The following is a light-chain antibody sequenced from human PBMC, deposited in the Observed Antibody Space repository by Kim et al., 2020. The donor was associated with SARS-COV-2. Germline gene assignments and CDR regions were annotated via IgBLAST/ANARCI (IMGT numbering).Light chain of an antibody. CDR1: QRVSSY. CDR2: DAS. CDR3: QQRSTLT. V-gene: IGKV3-11*01. Sequence: MSLDQGERETLSCRASQRVSSYLAWDQKKPGQAPRILIDDASNRATGIPARFSGSGSGTDFTFTISSLEPEDFAVYYCQQRSTLTFGGGTKVDIK. J-gene: IGKJ4*01.